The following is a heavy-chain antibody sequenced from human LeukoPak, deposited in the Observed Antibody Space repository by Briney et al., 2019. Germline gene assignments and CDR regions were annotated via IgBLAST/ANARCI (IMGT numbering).Heavy chain of an antibody. D-gene: IGHD3-22*01. V-gene: IGHV1-2*02. CDR1: GYTFTDYY. CDR3: ARSITMIVVVINTTDAFDI. CDR2: INPNSGGT. Sequence: GASVQVSCQASGYTFTDYYMHWLRQAPGQGLEWMGWINPNSGGTNYAQKFQGRVTMTRDTSISTAYMELSRLRSDDTAVYYCARSITMIVVVINTTDAFDIWGQGTMVTVSS. J-gene: IGHJ3*02.